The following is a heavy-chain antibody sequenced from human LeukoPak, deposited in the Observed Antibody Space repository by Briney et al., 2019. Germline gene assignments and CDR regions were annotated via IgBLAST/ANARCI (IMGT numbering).Heavy chain of an antibody. CDR1: GYTFTSYD. CDR2: MNPNSGNT. D-gene: IGHD3-10*01. Sequence: GASVKVSCKASGYTFTSYDINWVRQATGQGLEWMGWMNPNSGNTGYAQKFQGRVTMTRNTSISTAYMELSSLRSEDTAVYYCAGADGSGNPLYFDYWGQGTLVTVSS. J-gene: IGHJ4*02. V-gene: IGHV1-8*01. CDR3: AGADGSGNPLYFDY.